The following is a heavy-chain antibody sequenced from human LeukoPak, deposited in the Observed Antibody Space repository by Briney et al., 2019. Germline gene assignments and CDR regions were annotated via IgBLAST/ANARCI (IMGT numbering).Heavy chain of an antibody. CDR3: ARAPTVLVGYCSSSSCQADY. CDR2: IDPSSTYI. CDR1: GFTFRSYS. Sequence: GGSLRLSCAASGFTFRSYSMNWVRQAPGKGLEWVSAIDPSSTYIYYADSVKGRFTVSRDNAENSLYLQMNSLRVEDTAVYYCARAPTVLVGYCSSSSCQADYWGQGTLVTVSS. J-gene: IGHJ4*02. V-gene: IGHV3-21*01. D-gene: IGHD2-2*01.